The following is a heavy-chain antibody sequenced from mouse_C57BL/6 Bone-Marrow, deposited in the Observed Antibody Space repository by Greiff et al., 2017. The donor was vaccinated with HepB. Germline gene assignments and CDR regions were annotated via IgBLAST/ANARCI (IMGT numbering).Heavy chain of an antibody. Sequence: VQLQQSGPELVKPGASVKISCKASGYAFSSSWMNWVKQRPGKGLEWIGRIYPGDGDTNYNGKFKGKATLTADKSSITAYMQLSSLTSEDSAVYFCARPYYYGSSYRFDYWGQGTTLTVSS. CDR3: ARPYYYGSSYRFDY. D-gene: IGHD1-1*01. V-gene: IGHV1-82*01. J-gene: IGHJ2*01. CDR2: IYPGDGDT. CDR1: GYAFSSSW.